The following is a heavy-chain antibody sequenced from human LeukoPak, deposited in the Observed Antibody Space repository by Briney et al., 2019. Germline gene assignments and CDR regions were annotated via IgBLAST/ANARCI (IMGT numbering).Heavy chain of an antibody. J-gene: IGHJ4*02. CDR1: GFTFSSYA. CDR3: AKGIVVVVAATGFDY. D-gene: IGHD2-15*01. Sequence: GGSLRLSCAASGFTFSSYAMSWVRQAPGKGLEWVSAISGSGGSTYYADSVKGRFTISRDNSKNTLYLQMNSLRVEDTAVYYCAKGIVVVVAATGFDYWGQGTLVTVSS. CDR2: ISGSGGST. V-gene: IGHV3-23*01.